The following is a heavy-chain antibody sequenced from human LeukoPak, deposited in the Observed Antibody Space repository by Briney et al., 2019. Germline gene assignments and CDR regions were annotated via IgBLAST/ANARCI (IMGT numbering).Heavy chain of an antibody. V-gene: IGHV3-33*05. CDR1: GFTFSSFG. D-gene: IGHD6-13*01. Sequence: GGSLRLSCAASGFTFSSFGMHWVRQAPGKGLEWVAVVSNDGTKKDYADSVKGRFTISRDNAKNTLYLQMNSLRAEDTAVYYCARDPGIAAAWYFDLWGRGTLVTVSS. CDR3: ARDPGIAAAWYFDL. CDR2: VSNDGTKK. J-gene: IGHJ2*01.